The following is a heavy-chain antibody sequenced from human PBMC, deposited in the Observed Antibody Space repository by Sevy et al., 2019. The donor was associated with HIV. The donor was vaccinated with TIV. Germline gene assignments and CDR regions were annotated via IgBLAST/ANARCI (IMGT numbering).Heavy chain of an antibody. V-gene: IGHV1-69*13. D-gene: IGHD3-10*01. J-gene: IGHJ5*02. CDR2: IIPIFGTA. CDR3: ARAYGSGSYNWFDP. CDR1: GGTFSSYA. Sequence: ASVKVSCKASGGTFSSYAISWVRQAPGQGLEWMGGIIPIFGTANYAQKFQGRVTITADESTSTAYMELSSLRSEDTAVYYCARAYGSGSYNWFDPWGQGTLVTVSS.